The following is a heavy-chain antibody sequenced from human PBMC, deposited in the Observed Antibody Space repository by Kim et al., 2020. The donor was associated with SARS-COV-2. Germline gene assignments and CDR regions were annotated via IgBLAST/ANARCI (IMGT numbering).Heavy chain of an antibody. J-gene: IGHJ4*02. CDR1: GGSISSSSYY. V-gene: IGHV4-39*01. D-gene: IGHD5-18*01. CDR3: ARPSYSYGSYLFDY. CDR2: IYYSGST. Sequence: SETLSLTCTVSGGSISSSSYYWGWIRQPPGKGLEWIGSIYYSGSTYYNPSLKSRVTISVDTSKNQFSLKLSSVTAADTAVYYCARPSYSYGSYLFDYWGQGTLVTVSS.